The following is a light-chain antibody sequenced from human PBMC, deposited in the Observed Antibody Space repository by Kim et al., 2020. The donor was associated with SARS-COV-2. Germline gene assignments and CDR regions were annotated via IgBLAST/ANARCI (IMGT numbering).Light chain of an antibody. V-gene: IGKV1-27*01. CDR1: QGINIY. CDR2: GAS. Sequence: DIQMTQSPSSLSASVGDRVTITCRASQGINIYLAWYQQKPGEVPKLLIYGASNLQPGVPSRFSGSGSGTDFTLTISSLQPEDFATYYSQKYDSVPLTFGGGTKVDI. CDR3: QKYDSVPLT. J-gene: IGKJ4*01.